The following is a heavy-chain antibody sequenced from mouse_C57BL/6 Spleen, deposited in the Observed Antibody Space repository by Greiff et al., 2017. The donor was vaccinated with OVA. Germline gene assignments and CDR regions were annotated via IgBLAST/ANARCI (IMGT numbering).Heavy chain of an antibody. J-gene: IGHJ2*01. CDR3: AREGTTVAFDY. CDR1: GFTFSSYA. V-gene: IGHV5-4*01. Sequence: DVKLVESGGGLVKPGGSLKLSCAASGFTFSSYAMSWVRQTPEKRLEWVATISDGGSYTYYPDNVKGRFTISRDNAKNNLYLQMSHRKSEDTAMYYCAREGTTVAFDYWGQGTTLTVSS. D-gene: IGHD1-1*01. CDR2: ISDGGSYT.